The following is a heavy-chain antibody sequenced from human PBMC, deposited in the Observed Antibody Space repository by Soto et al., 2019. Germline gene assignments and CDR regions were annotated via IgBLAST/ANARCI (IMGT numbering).Heavy chain of an antibody. D-gene: IGHD3-22*01. V-gene: IGHV1-69*13. J-gene: IGHJ3*02. Sequence: GASVKVSCKASGGSFSSYAISWVRQAPGQGLEWMGGIIPIFGTANYAQKFQGRVTITADEYTSTAYMELSSLRSEDTAVYYCARGGGGYYDSSGYDAFDIWGQGTMVTVSS. CDR3: ARGGGGYYDSSGYDAFDI. CDR2: IIPIFGTA. CDR1: GGSFSSYA.